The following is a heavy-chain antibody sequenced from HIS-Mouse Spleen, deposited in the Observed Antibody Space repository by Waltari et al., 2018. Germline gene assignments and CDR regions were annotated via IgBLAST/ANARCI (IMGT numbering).Heavy chain of an antibody. CDR1: GFTFSSYA. CDR3: ARGGIAARPKAFDI. J-gene: IGHJ3*02. CDR2: SSGSGGST. V-gene: IGHV3-23*01. D-gene: IGHD6-6*01. Sequence: EVQLLESGGGLVQPGGSLRLSCAASGFTFSSYAMSWVRQAPGKGMGGVSDSSGSGGSTYYADSVKGRFTISRDNSKNTLYLQMNSLRAEDTAVYYCARGGIAARPKAFDIWGQGTMVTVSS.